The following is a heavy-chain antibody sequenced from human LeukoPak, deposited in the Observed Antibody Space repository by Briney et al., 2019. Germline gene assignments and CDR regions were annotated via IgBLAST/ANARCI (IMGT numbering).Heavy chain of an antibody. Sequence: ASVKVSCKASGYTFTSYDINWVRQATGQGLEWMGWMNPNSGNTGYAQKFQGRVTMTRDMSTSTVYMELSSLRSEDTAVYYCARGPPTVTDYWGQGTLVTVSS. V-gene: IGHV1-8*01. D-gene: IGHD4-17*01. CDR3: ARGPPTVTDY. CDR2: MNPNSGNT. CDR1: GYTFTSYD. J-gene: IGHJ4*02.